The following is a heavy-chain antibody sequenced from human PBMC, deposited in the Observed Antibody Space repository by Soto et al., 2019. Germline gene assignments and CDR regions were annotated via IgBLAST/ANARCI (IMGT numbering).Heavy chain of an antibody. J-gene: IGHJ4*02. Sequence: QITLKESGPTRVRPTQTLTLTCTFSGFSLSTNGVGVGWIRQPPGKALERLALIYWDDDKRYNPSLKNRLTITKDTSNNQVVLTMTNIDPVDTATYYCAHRAGLQGNWNGGYFDFWGQGALVTVSS. V-gene: IGHV2-5*02. CDR1: GFSLSTNGVG. D-gene: IGHD1-1*01. CDR3: AHRAGLQGNWNGGYFDF. CDR2: IYWDDDK.